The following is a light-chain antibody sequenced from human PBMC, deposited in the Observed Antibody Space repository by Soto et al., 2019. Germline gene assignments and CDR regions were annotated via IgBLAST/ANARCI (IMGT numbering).Light chain of an antibody. V-gene: IGKV3-15*01. CDR2: DAS. J-gene: IGKJ4*01. CDR1: QSIGTK. Sequence: EIVMTQSPDTLSVSPGERASFLCRASQSIGTKLVWYQQKPGQAPRLLIYDASTRATGIPARFSGSGSGTEFTLTISSLQSEDLAVYYCQQYDNWPPLTFGGGTKVEIK. CDR3: QQYDNWPPLT.